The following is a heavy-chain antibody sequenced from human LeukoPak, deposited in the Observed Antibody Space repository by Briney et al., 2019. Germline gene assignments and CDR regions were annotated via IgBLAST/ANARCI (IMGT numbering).Heavy chain of an antibody. Sequence: GGSLRLSCAASGFTFDDHDMSWVRQAPGKGLEWVSGTKWNGGSTGYADSVKGRFTISRDNAKNSLHLQMNSLRAEDTVVYYCAREYGLITFGGVILRRYYFDYWGQGSLVTVSS. V-gene: IGHV3-20*04. CDR3: AREYGLITFGGVILRRYYFDY. CDR2: TKWNGGST. J-gene: IGHJ4*02. CDR1: GFTFDDHD. D-gene: IGHD3-16*01.